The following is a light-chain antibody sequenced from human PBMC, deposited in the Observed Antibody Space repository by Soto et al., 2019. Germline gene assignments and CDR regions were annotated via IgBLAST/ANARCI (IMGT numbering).Light chain of an antibody. V-gene: IGKV3-15*01. Sequence: EVVMSQSPATLSVSPGERATLSCRASQSVSSNLAWYQQKPGQAPSLLIYGVSTRATGVPVRFSGSGSGTEFTLTINSLHSEDFAVYYCQQYNNWPHTFGQGTKVDI. CDR3: QQYNNWPHT. CDR2: GVS. CDR1: QSVSSN. J-gene: IGKJ2*01.